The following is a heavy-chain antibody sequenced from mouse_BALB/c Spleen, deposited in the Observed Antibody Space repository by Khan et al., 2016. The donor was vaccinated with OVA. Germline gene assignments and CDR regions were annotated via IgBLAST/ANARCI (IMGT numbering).Heavy chain of an antibody. J-gene: IGHJ4*01. CDR2: ISYSGST. CDR1: GYSITSDCA. V-gene: IGHV3-2*02. D-gene: IGHD1-2*01. Sequence: EVQLQESGPGLVKPSQSLSLTCTVTGYSITSDCAWNWIRQFPGNKLEWMGYISYSGSTSYNPSLKSRISFTRDTSKNQFFLQLNSVTTEDTAIFYCARNYGYMDYWGPGTSVTVSS. CDR3: ARNYGYMDY.